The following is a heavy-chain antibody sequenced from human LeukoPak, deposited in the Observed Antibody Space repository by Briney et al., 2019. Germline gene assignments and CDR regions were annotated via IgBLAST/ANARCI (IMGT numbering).Heavy chain of an antibody. V-gene: IGHV1-18*01. D-gene: IGHD1-26*01. CDR2: ISAYNGKT. CDR1: GYTFTSYG. J-gene: IGHJ4*02. CDR3: ARDLVVGATPGYDY. Sequence: GASVTVSCTASGYTFTSYGISWVRQAPGQGLEWMGWISAYNGKTNYAQKLQGRVTMTTDTSTSTAYMELRSLRSDDTAVYYCARDLVVGATPGYDYWGQGTLVTVSS.